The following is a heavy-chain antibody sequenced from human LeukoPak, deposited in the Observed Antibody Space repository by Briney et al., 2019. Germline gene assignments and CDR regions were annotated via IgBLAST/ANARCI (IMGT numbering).Heavy chain of an antibody. CDR3: ARASLGYCSSTSCYPVGIGAEYFQH. CDR2: IIPIFGTA. V-gene: IGHV1-69*05. J-gene: IGHJ1*01. D-gene: IGHD2-2*01. Sequence: SVKVSCKASGGTFSSYAISWVRQAPGQGLEWMGGIIPIFGTANYAQKFQGRVTITTDESTSTAYMELSSLRSEDTAVYYCARASLGYCSSTSCYPVGIGAEYFQHWGQGTLVTVSS. CDR1: GGTFSSYA.